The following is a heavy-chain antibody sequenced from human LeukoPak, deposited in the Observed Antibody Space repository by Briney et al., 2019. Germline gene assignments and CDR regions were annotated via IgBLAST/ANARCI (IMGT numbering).Heavy chain of an antibody. D-gene: IGHD1-26*01. V-gene: IGHV3-53*01. Sequence: GGSLRLSCAASGFTVSSNYMGWVRQAPGKGLEWVSVIYSGGSTYYADSVKGRFTISRDNSKNTLYLQMNSLRAEDTAVYYCASSVGASTGSLDYWGQGTLVTVSS. CDR2: IYSGGST. J-gene: IGHJ4*02. CDR1: GFTVSSNY. CDR3: ASSVGASTGSLDY.